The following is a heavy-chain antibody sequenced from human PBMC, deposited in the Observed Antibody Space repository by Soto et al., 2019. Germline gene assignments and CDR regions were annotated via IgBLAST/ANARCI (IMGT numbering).Heavy chain of an antibody. CDR1: GYVFTGYG. J-gene: IGHJ4*02. D-gene: IGHD4-17*01. CDR2: ISAYNGNT. Sequence: QVQLVQSGAEVKKPGASVKVSCKASGYVFTGYGISWVRQAPGQGLEWMAWISAYNGNTKYAQMFQGRCSRTTDAPTSTPSLELSSCRSDDTAVYYWARPSGDYGDYGLSLAYWGQGTLVTVSS. CDR3: ARPSGDYGDYGLSLAY. V-gene: IGHV1-18*01.